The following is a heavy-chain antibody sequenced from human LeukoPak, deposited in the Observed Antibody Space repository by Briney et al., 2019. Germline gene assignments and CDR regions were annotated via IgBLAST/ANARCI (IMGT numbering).Heavy chain of an antibody. Sequence: GGSLRLSCAASGFTFSSYAMSWVRQAPGKGLEWISAISGSGGSTYYADSVKGRFTISRDNSKNTLYLQMNSLRAEDTAVYYCTRHDVVPVIGHGMAVWGQGTTVTVSS. CDR1: GFTFSSYA. V-gene: IGHV3-23*01. CDR2: ISGSGGST. J-gene: IGHJ6*02. D-gene: IGHD2-2*01. CDR3: TRHDVVPVIGHGMAV.